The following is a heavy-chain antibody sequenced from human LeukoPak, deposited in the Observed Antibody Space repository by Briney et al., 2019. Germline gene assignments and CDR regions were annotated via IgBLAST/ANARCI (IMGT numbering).Heavy chain of an antibody. D-gene: IGHD1-26*01. Sequence: SETLSLTCAVYGGSFSGYYWSWIRQPPGKGLEWIGEINHSGSTNYNPSLKSRVTISVDTSKNQFSLKLSSVTAADTAVYYCARHKWELLRSPPRQTYYYYMDVWGKGSTVTISS. V-gene: IGHV4-34*01. CDR3: ARHKWELLRSPPRQTYYYYMDV. J-gene: IGHJ6*03. CDR1: GGSFSGYY. CDR2: INHSGST.